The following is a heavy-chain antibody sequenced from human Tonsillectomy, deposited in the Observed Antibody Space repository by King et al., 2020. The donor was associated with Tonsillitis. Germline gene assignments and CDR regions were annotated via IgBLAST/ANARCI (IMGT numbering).Heavy chain of an antibody. D-gene: IGHD5/OR15-5a*01. CDR3: AKDVISIVSGYFYYMDV. CDR1: GFIFDESA. CDR2: ISWNSDRK. Sequence: VQLVESGRGLVQPGRSLRLSCAASGFIFDESAMHWVRQAPGKGLEWVSGISWNSDRKGYADSVKGRFTISRDNAKNSLHLQMNSLRAEDTAVYYCAKDVISIVSGYFYYMDVWGKGTTVTVSS. J-gene: IGHJ6*03. V-gene: IGHV3-9*01.